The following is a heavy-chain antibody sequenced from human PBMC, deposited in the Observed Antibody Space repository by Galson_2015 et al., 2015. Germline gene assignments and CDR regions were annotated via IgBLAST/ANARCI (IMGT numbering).Heavy chain of an antibody. J-gene: IGHJ4*02. CDR1: GFTVSSNS. D-gene: IGHD3-16*01. CDR2: IDAGGKT. V-gene: IGHV3-53*01. CDR3: ARDGGGRLDY. Sequence: SLRLSCAGSGFTVSSNSMTWVRQTPGKGLEWVSLIDAGGKTYYAESVKGRFTISRDNSKNTLFLQMNSLRAEDTAIYYCARDGGGRLDYWGQGTLVTVSS.